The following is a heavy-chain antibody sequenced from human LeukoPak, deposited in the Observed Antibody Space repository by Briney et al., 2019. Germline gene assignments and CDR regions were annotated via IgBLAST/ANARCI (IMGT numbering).Heavy chain of an antibody. CDR2: IYYSGST. CDR3: ASHHSSTWYFFDY. J-gene: IGHJ4*02. V-gene: IGHV4-59*01. Sequence: SETLSLTCTVSGGSINNYCWSWIRQPPGKGLEWIGYIYYSGSTNYNPSLKSRVTISVDTSKNQFSLKLSSVTTADTAMYYCASHHSSTWYFFDYWGQGTLVTVSS. D-gene: IGHD6-13*01. CDR1: GGSINNYC.